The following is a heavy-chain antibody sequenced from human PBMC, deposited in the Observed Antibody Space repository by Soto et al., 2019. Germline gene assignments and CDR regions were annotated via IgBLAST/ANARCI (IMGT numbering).Heavy chain of an antibody. CDR1: GESFSGYF. CDR2: INHSGST. V-gene: IGHV4-34*01. Sequence: QVQLQQWGAGLLKPSETLSLTCAVYGESFSGYFWTWIRQPPGKGLEWIGEINHSGSTNYNPSLKSRVTISVDTSKNQFALKLSSVTAADTAVYYCARGSSHYYYGMDVWGQGTTVTVSS. CDR3: ARGSSHYYYGMDV. J-gene: IGHJ6*02.